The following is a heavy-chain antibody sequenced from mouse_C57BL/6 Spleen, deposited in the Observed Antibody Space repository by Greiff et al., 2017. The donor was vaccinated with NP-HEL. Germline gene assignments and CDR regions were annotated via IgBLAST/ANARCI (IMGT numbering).Heavy chain of an antibody. CDR3: ARRLDYEYYGYFDY. CDR2: ISSGSSTI. J-gene: IGHJ2*01. Sequence: EVQGVESGGGLVKPGGSLKLSCAASGFTFSDYGMHWVRQAPEKGLEWVAYISSGSSTIYYADTVKGRFTLSRDNAKNTLFLQMTSLRSEDTAMYYCARRLDYEYYGYFDYWGQGTTLTVSS. CDR1: GFTFSDYG. V-gene: IGHV5-17*01. D-gene: IGHD2-4*01.